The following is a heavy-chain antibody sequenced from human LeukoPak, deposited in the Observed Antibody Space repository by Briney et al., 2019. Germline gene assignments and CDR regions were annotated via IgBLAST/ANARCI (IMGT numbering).Heavy chain of an antibody. D-gene: IGHD2-2*01. CDR1: GFTFSNHW. CDR3: AKDLVPAAKNYYYYGMDV. V-gene: IGHV3-74*01. Sequence: GGSLRLSCAASGFTFSNHWMHWVRQAPGKGLMWVSRINRGGSRTDYADSVKGRFTISRDDAKNTLYLQLNSLRAEDTAVYFCAKDLVPAAKNYYYYGMDVWGRGTTVTVSS. CDR2: INRGGSRT. J-gene: IGHJ6*02.